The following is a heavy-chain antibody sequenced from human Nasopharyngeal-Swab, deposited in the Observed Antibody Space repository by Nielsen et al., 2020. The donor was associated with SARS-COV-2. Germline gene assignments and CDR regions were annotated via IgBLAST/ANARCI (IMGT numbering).Heavy chain of an antibody. Sequence: GSVKVSCKTSGYTFTGYYIQWVRHAPGQGLEWMGRINPNSGATKSAQRFQGRVTMTSDTSISTAYMDLSSLTSDDTALYYCAREHPTTRASDYWGQGTLVTVSS. CDR2: INPNSGAT. J-gene: IGHJ4*02. CDR3: AREHPTTRASDY. CDR1: GYTFTGYY. V-gene: IGHV1-2*06. D-gene: IGHD4-11*01.